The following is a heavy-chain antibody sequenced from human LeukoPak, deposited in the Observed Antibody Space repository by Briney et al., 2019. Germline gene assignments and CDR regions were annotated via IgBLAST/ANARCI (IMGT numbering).Heavy chain of an antibody. CDR3: ARDEVYWSSTSSYGGYYYYGMDV. V-gene: IGHV4-59*01. CDR1: GGSISSYY. CDR2: IYYNGST. Sequence: SETLSLTCTASGGSISSYYWNWIRQPPGKGLEWIGYIYYNGSTNYNTYIRSRVNISVDTSKSQSFLMLSSVTAADTAVYYCARDEVYWSSTSSYGGYYYYGMDVWGQGTTVTVSS. D-gene: IGHD2-2*01. J-gene: IGHJ6*02.